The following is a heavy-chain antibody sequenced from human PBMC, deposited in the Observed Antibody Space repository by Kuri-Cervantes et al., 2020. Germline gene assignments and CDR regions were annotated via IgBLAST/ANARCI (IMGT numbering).Heavy chain of an antibody. CDR1: GFRFDDYA. CDR3: ARSDWFDP. Sequence: SLKISCAASGFRFDDYAMHWVRQAPGKGLEWVSGISWKSGTIGYADSVKGRFTISRDNAKNTVYLRMNSLRTEDSAVYYCARSDWFDPWGQGTLVTVSS. CDR2: ISWKSGTI. J-gene: IGHJ5*02. V-gene: IGHV3-9*01.